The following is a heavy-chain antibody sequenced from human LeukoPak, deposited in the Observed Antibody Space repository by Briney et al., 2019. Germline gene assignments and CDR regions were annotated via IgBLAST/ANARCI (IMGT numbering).Heavy chain of an antibody. Sequence: GGSLRLSCGASGFTFSSYAMSWVRQAPGKGLEWVSYISSSGSTIYYADSVKGRFTISRDNAKNSLYLQMNSLRAEDTAVYYCARGDIWFGELSGNWFDPWGQGTLVTVSS. CDR3: ARGDIWFGELSGNWFDP. D-gene: IGHD3-10*01. CDR2: ISSSGSTI. V-gene: IGHV3-48*04. CDR1: GFTFSSYA. J-gene: IGHJ5*02.